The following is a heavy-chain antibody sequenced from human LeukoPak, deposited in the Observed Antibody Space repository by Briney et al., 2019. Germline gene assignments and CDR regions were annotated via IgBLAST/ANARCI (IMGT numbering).Heavy chain of an antibody. D-gene: IGHD3-10*01. CDR3: ARTPRRGGFDY. CDR1: GGSLSSYY. V-gene: IGHV4-59*01. Sequence: NSSETLSLTCTVSGGSLSSYYWGWLRQPPGQGLEWIAYIYYTGSTDYNPSLKSRVTISGDMSKNQFSLNLNSVTAADTAIYYCARTPRRGGFDYWGQGILVTVSS. CDR2: IYYTGST. J-gene: IGHJ4*02.